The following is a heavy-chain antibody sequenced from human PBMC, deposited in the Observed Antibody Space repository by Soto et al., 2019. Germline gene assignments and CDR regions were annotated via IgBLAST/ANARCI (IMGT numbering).Heavy chain of an antibody. CDR3: ARDPASTYSTSSFDF. V-gene: IGHV1-18*04. CDR1: GYTFTTYG. CDR2: ISAYDGSI. Sequence: ASVKVSCKASGYTFTTYGITWVRQAPGQGLEWMGWISAYDGSINYAQELQGRVSMTTDSSTSTAYLDLRSLRSDDTAVYYCARDPASTYSTSSFDFWGQGTLVTVSS. D-gene: IGHD2-8*01. J-gene: IGHJ4*02.